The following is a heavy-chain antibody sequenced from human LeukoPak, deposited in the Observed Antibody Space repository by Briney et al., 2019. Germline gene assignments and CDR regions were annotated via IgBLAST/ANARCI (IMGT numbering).Heavy chain of an antibody. CDR2: INPNSGST. CDR3: ARENEVITMIVVATFDS. Sequence: GASVKVSCKASGYTFSEHYMHWVRQAPGQGLEWMGRINPNSGSTKYAQKFQGRVTTTSDTSASTVYMELSSLRSDDTAVYYCARENEVITMIVVATFDSWGQGTLVTVSS. J-gene: IGHJ4*02. D-gene: IGHD3-22*01. CDR1: GYTFSEHY. V-gene: IGHV1-2*06.